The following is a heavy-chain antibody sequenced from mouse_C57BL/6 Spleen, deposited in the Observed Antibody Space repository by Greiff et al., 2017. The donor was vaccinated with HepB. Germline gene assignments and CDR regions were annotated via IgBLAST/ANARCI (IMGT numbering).Heavy chain of an antibody. CDR3: ARDPYGSHGDWYFDV. V-gene: IGHV5-16*01. CDR2: INYDGSST. Sequence: VQLKESEGGLVQPGSSMKLSCTASGFTFSDYYMAWVRQVPEKGLEWVANINYDGSSTYYLDSLKSRFIISRDNAKNILYLQMSSLKSEDTATYYCARDPYGSHGDWYFDVWGTGTTVTVSS. J-gene: IGHJ1*03. D-gene: IGHD1-1*01. CDR1: GFTFSDYY.